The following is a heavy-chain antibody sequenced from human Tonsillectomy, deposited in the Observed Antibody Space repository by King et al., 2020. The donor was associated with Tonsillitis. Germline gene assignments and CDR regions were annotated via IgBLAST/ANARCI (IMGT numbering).Heavy chain of an antibody. CDR3: ARHPSDYHILTGYSPAAFDI. Sequence: VQLQESGPGLVKPSETLSLTCTVSGGSISSYYWSWIRQPPGKGLEWIGYIYYSGSTNYNPSLKSRVTISVDTSKNQFSLKLNSVTAADTAMYYCARHPSDYHILTGYSPAAFDIWGQGTMVTVSS. CDR2: IYYSGST. J-gene: IGHJ3*02. D-gene: IGHD3-9*01. V-gene: IGHV4-59*08. CDR1: GGSISSYY.